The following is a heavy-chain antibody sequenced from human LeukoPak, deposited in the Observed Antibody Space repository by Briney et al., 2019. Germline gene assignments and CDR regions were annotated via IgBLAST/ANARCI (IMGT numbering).Heavy chain of an antibody. D-gene: IGHD3-16*01. CDR3: ARLRLRLWEFHFDY. J-gene: IGHJ4*02. V-gene: IGHV4-39*01. CDR2: IYYSGSS. Sequence: PPQTLSLTCTLATGSLTRVRDDWGWIRHPPGKGREWIGSIYYSGSSYCNPSLKSRVTISVDTSMNQFTLKLSSVTAADTAVYYCARLRLRLWEFHFDYWGQGTLVTVSS. CDR1: TGSLTRVRDD.